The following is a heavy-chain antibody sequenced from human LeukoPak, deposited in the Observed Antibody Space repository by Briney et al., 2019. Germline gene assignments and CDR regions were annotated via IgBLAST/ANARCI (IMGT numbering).Heavy chain of an antibody. D-gene: IGHD3-22*01. V-gene: IGHV1-2*02. CDR2: INPNSGGT. CDR3: ARGEEFFYYDSSGYAEFDY. Sequence: GASVKVSCKASGYTFTGYYMHWVRQAPGQGLEWMGWINPNSGGTNYAQKFQGRVTMTRDTSISTAYMELSRLRSDDTAVYYCARGEEFFYYDSSGYAEFDYWGQGTLVTVSS. J-gene: IGHJ4*02. CDR1: GYTFTGYY.